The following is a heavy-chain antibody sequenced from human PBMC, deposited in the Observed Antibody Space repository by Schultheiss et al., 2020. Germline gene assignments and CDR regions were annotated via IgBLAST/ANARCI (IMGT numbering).Heavy chain of an antibody. CDR2: IYYSGST. J-gene: IGHJ4*02. V-gene: IGHV4-59*12. D-gene: IGHD5-12*01. CDR3: ARGDRRGYSGYDSFDY. Sequence: SETLSLTCTVSGGSISSYYWSWIRQPPGKGLEWIGYIYYSGSTYYNPSLKSRVTISVDTSKNQFSLKLSSVTAADTAVYYCARGDRRGYSGYDSFDYWGQGTLVTVSS. CDR1: GGSISSYY.